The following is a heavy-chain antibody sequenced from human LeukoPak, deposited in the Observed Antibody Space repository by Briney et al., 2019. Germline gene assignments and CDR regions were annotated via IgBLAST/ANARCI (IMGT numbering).Heavy chain of an antibody. CDR1: GFTFNSYA. Sequence: GGSLRLSCAASGFTFNSYAMHWVRQAPGKGLEWVAVISYDGSNKYYADSVKGRFTISRDNSKNTLYLQMNSLRAEDTAVYYCATFEYSSYQSFDYWGQGTLVTVSS. V-gene: IGHV3-30*03. CDR3: ATFEYSSYQSFDY. CDR2: ISYDGSNK. D-gene: IGHD6-6*01. J-gene: IGHJ4*02.